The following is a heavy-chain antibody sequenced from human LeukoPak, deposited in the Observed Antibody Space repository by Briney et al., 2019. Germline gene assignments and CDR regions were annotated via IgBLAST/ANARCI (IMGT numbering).Heavy chain of an antibody. J-gene: IGHJ4*02. D-gene: IGHD1-26*01. CDR2: INPSGGST. V-gene: IGHV1-46*01. CDR1: GYTFTSYY. CDR3: ARDYGTEYYFDY. Sequence: ASVKVSCKASGYTFTSYYMHWVRQAPGQGLEWMGIINPSGGSTGYAQKFQGRVTMTRDTSTSTVYMELSSLRSEDTAVYYCARDYGTEYYFDYWGQGTLVTVSS.